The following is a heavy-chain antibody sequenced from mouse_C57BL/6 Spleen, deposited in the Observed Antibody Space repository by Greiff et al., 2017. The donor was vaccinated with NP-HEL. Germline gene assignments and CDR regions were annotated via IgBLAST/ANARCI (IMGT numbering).Heavy chain of an antibody. Sequence: QVQLQQSGADLAKPGASVKLSCKASGFTFTSYWMHWVKQRPGQGLEWIGYINPSSGYTKYNQKFKDKATLTADKSSSTAYMQLSSLTYEDSAVYYCARSNYGSSYADFGYWGQGTTLTVSS. V-gene: IGHV1-7*01. J-gene: IGHJ2*01. CDR3: ARSNYGSSYADFGY. D-gene: IGHD1-1*01. CDR2: INPSSGYT. CDR1: GFTFTSYW.